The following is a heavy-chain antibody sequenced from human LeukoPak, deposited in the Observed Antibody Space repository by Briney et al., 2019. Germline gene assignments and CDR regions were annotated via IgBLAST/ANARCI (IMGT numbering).Heavy chain of an antibody. D-gene: IGHD1-26*01. J-gene: IGHJ5*02. Sequence: GGSLRLSCAASGFTFSSYAMSWVRQAPGKGLEWVSAISGSGGSTYYADSVKGRFTISRDNSKTTLYLQMNSLRVEDTAIYYCARREWELPQYNWFDPWGQGTLVTVSS. CDR2: ISGSGGST. CDR1: GFTFSSYA. V-gene: IGHV3-23*01. CDR3: ARREWELPQYNWFDP.